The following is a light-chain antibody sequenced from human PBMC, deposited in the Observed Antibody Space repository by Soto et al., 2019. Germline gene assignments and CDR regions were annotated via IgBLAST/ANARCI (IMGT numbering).Light chain of an antibody. CDR2: GAS. V-gene: IGKV3-20*01. CDR3: QQYDSSRT. J-gene: IGKJ1*01. Sequence: EIVLTQSPGTLSLSPGERATLSCRASQSVSSSYLDWYQQKPGQAPRLLIYGASNRATGIPDRFSGSGSGTDFTLTISRLEPEDFAVYFCQQYDSSRTFGQGTKVEIK. CDR1: QSVSSSY.